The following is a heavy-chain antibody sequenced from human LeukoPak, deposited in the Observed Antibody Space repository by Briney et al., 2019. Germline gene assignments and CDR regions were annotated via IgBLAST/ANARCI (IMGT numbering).Heavy chain of an antibody. J-gene: IGHJ4*02. CDR2: IKQDGSEK. CDR1: GFSVSGYW. CDR3: AREWQGGIAAAGTRIEGDY. D-gene: IGHD6-13*01. Sequence: GGSLRLSCAVSGFSVSGYWMTWVRQAPGKGLEWVANIKQDGSEKNYVDSVKGRFTISRDSAENSLSLQMNSLRVEDTAVYYCAREWQGGIAAAGTRIEGDYWGQGTLVAVSS. V-gene: IGHV3-7*01.